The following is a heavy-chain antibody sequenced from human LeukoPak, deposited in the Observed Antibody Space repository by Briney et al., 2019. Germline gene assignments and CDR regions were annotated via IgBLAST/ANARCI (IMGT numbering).Heavy chain of an antibody. CDR2: ISGSGGST. Sequence: GSLRLSCAASGFTFSSYAMSWVRQAPGKGLEWVSAISGSGGSTYYADSVKGRFTISRDNSKNTLYLQMNSLRAEDTAVYYCAKVDTIFGVVTTFDYWGQGTLVTVSS. D-gene: IGHD3-3*01. CDR1: GFTFSSYA. J-gene: IGHJ4*02. CDR3: AKVDTIFGVVTTFDY. V-gene: IGHV3-23*01.